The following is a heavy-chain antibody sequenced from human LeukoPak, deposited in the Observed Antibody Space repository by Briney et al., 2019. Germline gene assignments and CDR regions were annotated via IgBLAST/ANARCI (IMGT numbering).Heavy chain of an antibody. D-gene: IGHD3-22*01. CDR3: ATDPISYDSISFPVDY. Sequence: SETLSLTCAVYGGSFSGYYWSWIRQPPGKGLEWIGEINHSGSTNYNPSLKSRVTISVDTSKNQFSLKLSSVTAADTAVYYCATDPISYDSISFPVDYWGQGTLVTVSS. CDR2: INHSGST. J-gene: IGHJ4*02. V-gene: IGHV4-34*01. CDR1: GGSFSGYY.